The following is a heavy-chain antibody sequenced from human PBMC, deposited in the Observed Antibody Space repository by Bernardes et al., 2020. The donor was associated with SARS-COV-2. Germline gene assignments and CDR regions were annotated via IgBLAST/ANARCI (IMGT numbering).Heavy chain of an antibody. CDR3: ARDLLGVRYFDWLLSPEERPSLGHDAFDI. Sequence: GGSLRLSCAASGFTFSSYGMHWVRQAPGKGLEWVAVIWYDGSNKYYADSVKGRFTISRDNSKNTLYLQMNSLRAEDTAVYYCARDLLGVRYFDWLLSPEERPSLGHDAFDIWGQGTMVTVSS. CDR1: GFTFSSYG. J-gene: IGHJ3*02. D-gene: IGHD3-9*01. V-gene: IGHV3-33*01. CDR2: IWYDGSNK.